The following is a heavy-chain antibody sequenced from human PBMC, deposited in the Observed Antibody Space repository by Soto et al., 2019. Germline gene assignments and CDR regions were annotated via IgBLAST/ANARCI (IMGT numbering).Heavy chain of an antibody. CDR2: IFYSGGT. Sequence: LSLTCTVSGGSMNNFYWSWIRQPPGRGLEWIGNIFYSGGTNYNPSLKSRVTISVDTSKNQFSLTLNSLTAADTAVYYCARIHKGAAAGTGYYGMDVWGQGTTVTVSS. CDR3: ARIHKGAAAGTGYYGMDV. J-gene: IGHJ6*02. V-gene: IGHV4-59*01. CDR1: GGSMNNFY. D-gene: IGHD6-13*01.